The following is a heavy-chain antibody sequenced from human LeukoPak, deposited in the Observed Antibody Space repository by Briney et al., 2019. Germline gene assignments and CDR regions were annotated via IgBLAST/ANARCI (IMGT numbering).Heavy chain of an antibody. CDR2: ISSSGSTI. V-gene: IGHV3-48*03. D-gene: IGHD3-3*01. J-gene: IGHJ4*02. Sequence: GGSLRLSCAASGFTFSSYEMNWVRQAPGKGLEWVSYISSSGSTIYYADSVKGRFTISRDNAKNSLYLQMNSLRAEDTAVYYCARGNYDFWSGYLEGYYFDYWGQGTLVTVSS. CDR1: GFTFSSYE. CDR3: ARGNYDFWSGYLEGYYFDY.